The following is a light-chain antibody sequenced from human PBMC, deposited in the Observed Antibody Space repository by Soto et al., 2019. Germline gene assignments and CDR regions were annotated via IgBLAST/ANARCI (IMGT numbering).Light chain of an antibody. J-gene: IGKJ5*01. V-gene: IGKV1-6*01. Sequence: AIQMTQAPSSLSASVGDRVTITCRASQGIRNELGWYQQKPGKAPKLLLYGASSLQSGVPSRFSGSGSGTDFTLTISSLQPEDFATYYCLQDYTYPYTFGQGTRLEIK. CDR3: LQDYTYPYT. CDR2: GAS. CDR1: QGIRNE.